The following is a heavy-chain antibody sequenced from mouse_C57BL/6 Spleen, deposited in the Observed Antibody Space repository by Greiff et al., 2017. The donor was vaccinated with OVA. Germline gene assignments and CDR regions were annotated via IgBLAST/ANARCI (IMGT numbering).Heavy chain of an antibody. CDR3: ARRGNYYGSSPFFDY. Sequence: VQLQQSGAELVRPGTSVKMSCKASGYTFTNYWIGWAKQRPGHGLEWIGDIYPGGGYTNYNEKFKGKATLTADKSSSTAYMQFSSLTSEDSAIYYCARRGNYYGSSPFFDYWGQGTTLTVSS. D-gene: IGHD1-1*01. J-gene: IGHJ2*01. CDR2: IYPGGGYT. V-gene: IGHV1-63*01. CDR1: GYTFTNYW.